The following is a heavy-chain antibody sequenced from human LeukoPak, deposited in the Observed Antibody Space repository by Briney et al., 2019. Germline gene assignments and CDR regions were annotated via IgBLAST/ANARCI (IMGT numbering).Heavy chain of an antibody. CDR3: AREPGSGWYFAY. Sequence: ASVKVSCKASGYTFTGYYMHWVRQAPGQGLEWMGWINPNSGGTNYAQKFQGRVTMARDTSISTAYMELSRLRSDDTAVYYCAREPGSGWYFAYWGQGTLVIVSS. V-gene: IGHV1-2*02. D-gene: IGHD6-19*01. CDR2: INPNSGGT. J-gene: IGHJ4*02. CDR1: GYTFTGYY.